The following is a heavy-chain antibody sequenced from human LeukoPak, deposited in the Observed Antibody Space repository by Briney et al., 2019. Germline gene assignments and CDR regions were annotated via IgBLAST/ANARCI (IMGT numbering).Heavy chain of an antibody. CDR2: IYYSGST. CDR3: ARDGSWFDILTGYHNRELGFDY. V-gene: IGHV4-39*07. Sequence: PSETLSLTCTVSGGSISSSSYYWGWIRQPPGKGLEWIGSIYYSGSTYYNPSLKSRVTISVDTSKNQFSLKLSSVTAADTAVYYCARDGSWFDILTGYHNRELGFDYWGQGTLVTVSS. J-gene: IGHJ4*02. CDR1: GGSISSSSYY. D-gene: IGHD3-9*01.